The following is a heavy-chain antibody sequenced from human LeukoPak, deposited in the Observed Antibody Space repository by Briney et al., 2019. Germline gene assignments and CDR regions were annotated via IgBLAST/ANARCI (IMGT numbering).Heavy chain of an antibody. CDR2: IIPIFGTA. D-gene: IGHD3-22*01. V-gene: IGHV1-69*13. Sequence: SVKVSCKASGGTFSSYAISWVRQAPGQGLEWMGGIIPIFGTANYAQKFQGRVTITADESTSTAYMELSSLRPEDTAVYYCARDGLGYYDSSGYYLTNWFDPWGQGTLVTVSS. CDR3: ARDGLGYYDSSGYYLTNWFDP. J-gene: IGHJ5*02. CDR1: GGTFSSYA.